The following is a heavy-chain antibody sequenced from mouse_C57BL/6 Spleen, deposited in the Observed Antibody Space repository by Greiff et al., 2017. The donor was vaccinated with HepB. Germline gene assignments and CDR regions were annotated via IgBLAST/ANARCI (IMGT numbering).Heavy chain of an antibody. CDR1: GYAFSSSW. J-gene: IGHJ1*03. CDR3: SRHYYGSSYDWYFDV. Sequence: QVQLQQSGPELVKPGASVKISCKASGYAFSSSWMNWVKQRPGKGLEWIGRIYPGDGDTNYNGKFKGKATLTADKSSSTAYMQLSSLTSEDSAVYFCSRHYYGSSYDWYFDVWGTGTTVTVSS. V-gene: IGHV1-82*01. CDR2: IYPGDGDT. D-gene: IGHD1-1*01.